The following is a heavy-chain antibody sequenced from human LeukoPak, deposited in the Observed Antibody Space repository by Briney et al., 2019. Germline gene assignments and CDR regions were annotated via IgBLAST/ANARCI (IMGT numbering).Heavy chain of an antibody. Sequence: GGSLRLSCAASGFTFNNAWMSWVRQAPGKGLEWVSYISSSGSTIYYADSVKGRFTISRDNAKNSLYLQMNSLRAEDTAVYYCARASNSGSYRFDPWGQGTLVTVSS. CDR1: GFTFNNAW. D-gene: IGHD1-26*01. V-gene: IGHV3-11*04. J-gene: IGHJ5*02. CDR3: ARASNSGSYRFDP. CDR2: ISSSGSTI.